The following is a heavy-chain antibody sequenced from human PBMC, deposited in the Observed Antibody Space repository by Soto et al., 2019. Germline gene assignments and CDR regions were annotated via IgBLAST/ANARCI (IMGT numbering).Heavy chain of an antibody. CDR3: AREREDSYYDSSGYSSGAFDI. CDR2: IYHSGST. J-gene: IGHJ3*02. D-gene: IGHD3-22*01. Sequence: SETLSLTCAVSSGSISSSNWWSWVRQPPGKGLEWIGEIYHSGSTNYNPSLKSRVTISVDESKNQFSLKLSSVTAADTAVYYCAREREDSYYDSSGYSSGAFDIWGQGTMVTVSS. CDR1: SGSISSSNW. V-gene: IGHV4-4*02.